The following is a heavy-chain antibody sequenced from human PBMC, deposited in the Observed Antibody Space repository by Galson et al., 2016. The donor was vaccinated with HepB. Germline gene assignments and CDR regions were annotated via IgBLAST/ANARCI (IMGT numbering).Heavy chain of an antibody. CDR3: AVAQLGTSCHYFDL. J-gene: IGHJ4*02. CDR1: GYTFTNYG. Sequence: SVKVSCKASGYTFTNYGFNWVRQAPGQGLEWMGWIGSYNGNTESAQNLQDRVTMTTDTSTNTAYMELRSLRSDETAVYYWAVAQLGTSCHYFDLWGQGTLVTVSS. V-gene: IGHV1-18*01. CDR2: IGSYNGNT. D-gene: IGHD2-15*01.